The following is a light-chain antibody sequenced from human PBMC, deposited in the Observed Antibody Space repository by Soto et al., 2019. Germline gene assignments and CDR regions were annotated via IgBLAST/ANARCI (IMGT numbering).Light chain of an antibody. V-gene: IGKV1-5*03. CDR1: QSISYW. J-gene: IGKJ4*01. CDR2: KAS. CDR3: QQTYSTPLT. Sequence: DIRMTQSPSTLSASVGDRVTISCRASQSISYWLAWYQQKPGKAPKVLIYKASTLESGVPSRFSGSGSATEFTLTISSLQPEDFATYYCQQTYSTPLTFGGGTKVDIK.